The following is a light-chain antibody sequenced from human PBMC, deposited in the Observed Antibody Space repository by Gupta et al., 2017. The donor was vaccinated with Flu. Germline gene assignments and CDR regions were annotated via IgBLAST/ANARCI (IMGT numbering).Light chain of an antibody. CDR1: SGHSSYA. CDR3: QTWGTGIQAA. J-gene: IGLJ3*02. CDR2: LNSDGSH. V-gene: IGLV4-69*01. Sequence: QLVLTQSPSASASLGASVKLTCTLSSGHSSYAIAWHQQQPEKGPRYLMKLNSDGSHSKGDGIPDRFSGSSSGAERYLTISSLQSEDEAEYYCQTWGTGIQAAFGGGTKLTVL.